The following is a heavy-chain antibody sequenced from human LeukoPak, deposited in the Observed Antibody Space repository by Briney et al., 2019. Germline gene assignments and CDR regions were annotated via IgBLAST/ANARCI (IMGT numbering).Heavy chain of an antibody. V-gene: IGHV3-11*04. CDR2: ISSSGGNI. CDR1: GFTFSDYF. J-gene: IGHJ3*02. CDR3: AREGARSSSWYLAPDAFDI. Sequence: GGSLRLSCSGSGFTFSDYFMNWIRQTPGKGLEWISYISSSGGNIKYADSVQGRFTISRDNAKKSLYLQMNSLRAEDTAVYYCAREGARSSSWYLAPDAFDIWGQGTVVTVSS. D-gene: IGHD6-13*01.